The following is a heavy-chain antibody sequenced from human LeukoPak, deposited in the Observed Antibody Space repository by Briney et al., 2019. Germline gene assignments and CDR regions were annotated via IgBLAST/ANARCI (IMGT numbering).Heavy chain of an antibody. CDR3: VRXXXXXXXAFDX. CDR2: ISSGTSI. V-gene: IGHV3-48*02. Sequence: TGGSLRLSCAASGFTFTTYSMNWVRQAPGKGLEWVSYISSGTSIYYADSVKGRFTISRDNAKMSLYLQMNSLRDEDTAVYYCVRXXXXXXXAFDXXXXXXXVT. J-gene: IGHJ3*02. CDR1: GFTFTTYS.